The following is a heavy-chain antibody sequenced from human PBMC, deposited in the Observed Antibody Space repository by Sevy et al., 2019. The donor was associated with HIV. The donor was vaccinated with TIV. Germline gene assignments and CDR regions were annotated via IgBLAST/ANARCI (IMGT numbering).Heavy chain of an antibody. CDR3: ARVEEGMATIDYWHFDL. J-gene: IGHJ2*01. CDR2: ISYDGSNK. D-gene: IGHD5-12*01. Sequence: GGSLRLSCAASGFTFSSYAMHWVRQAPGKGLEWVAVISYDGSNKYYADSVKGRFTISRDNSKNTLYLQMNSLRAEDTAVYYCARVEEGMATIDYWHFDLWGRGTLVTVSS. V-gene: IGHV3-30-3*01. CDR1: GFTFSSYA.